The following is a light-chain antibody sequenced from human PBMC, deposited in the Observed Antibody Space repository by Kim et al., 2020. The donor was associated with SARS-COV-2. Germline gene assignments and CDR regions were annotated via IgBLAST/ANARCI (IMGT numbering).Light chain of an antibody. J-gene: IGKJ1*01. CDR1: QSVSGDY. CDR2: GAS. CDR3: QQYGTPPWT. Sequence: SPGEGAPLSGRASQSVSGDYLGWYQQRPGQAPRLLVYGASTRATGIPDRFSGSGSGTDFTLTISRLEPEDFAVYFCQQYGTPPWTFGQGTKVEIK. V-gene: IGKV3-20*01.